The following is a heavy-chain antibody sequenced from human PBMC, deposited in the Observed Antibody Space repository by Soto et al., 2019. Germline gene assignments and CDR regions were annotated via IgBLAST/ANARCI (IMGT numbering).Heavy chain of an antibody. CDR3: ARDDLDILTGYPTENDY. CDR2: ISAYNGNT. CDR1: GYTFTSYG. V-gene: IGHV1-18*04. D-gene: IGHD3-9*01. J-gene: IGHJ4*02. Sequence: GASVKVSCKASGYTFTSYGISWVRQAPGQGLEWMGWISAYNGNTNYAQKLQGRVTMTTDTSTSTAYMELRSLRSDDTAVYYCARDDLDILTGYPTENDYWGQGTLVTVSS.